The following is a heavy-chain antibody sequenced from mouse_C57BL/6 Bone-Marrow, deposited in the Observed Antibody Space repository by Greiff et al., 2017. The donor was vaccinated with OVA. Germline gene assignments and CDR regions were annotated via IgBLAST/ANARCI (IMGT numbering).Heavy chain of an antibody. CDR1: GYTFTSYW. D-gene: IGHD1-1*01. Sequence: QVQLKQPGAELVRPGTSVKLSCKASGYTFTSYWMHWVKQRPGQGLEWIGVIDPSDSYTNYNQKFKGKATLTVDTSSSTAYMQLSSLTSEDAAGYYCARSTTVVDYWGQGTTLTVSS. CDR3: ARSTTVVDY. CDR2: IDPSDSYT. V-gene: IGHV1-59*01. J-gene: IGHJ2*01.